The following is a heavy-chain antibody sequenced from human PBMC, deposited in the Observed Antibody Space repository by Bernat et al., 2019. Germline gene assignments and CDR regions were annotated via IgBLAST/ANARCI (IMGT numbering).Heavy chain of an antibody. J-gene: IGHJ6*02. Sequence: EVQLVESGGGLVQPGGSLRLSCAASGFNFGGYWMTWVRQAPGKGLEWVANIKQDGSERFYVDSVKGRFTISRDNAKYSLYLQMTSLRAEDTAGYYCAKCIVAAGRSLYYHYGMDVWGQGTTVTVSS. CDR2: IKQDGSER. CDR3: AKCIVAAGRSLYYHYGMDV. CDR1: GFNFGGYW. D-gene: IGHD6-13*01. V-gene: IGHV3-7*02.